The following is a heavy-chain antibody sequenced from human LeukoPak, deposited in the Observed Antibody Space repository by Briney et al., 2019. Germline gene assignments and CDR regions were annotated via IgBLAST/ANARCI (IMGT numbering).Heavy chain of an antibody. D-gene: IGHD3-3*01. CDR3: AKEPAADLEYLLYYFDY. CDR1: GFTFSNYG. CDR2: ISSDGNNK. J-gene: IGHJ4*02. Sequence: PGGSLRLSCAASGFTFSNYGMHWVRHAPGKGLEWLAVISSDGNNKYYTDSVKGRFTISRDNSKNTLYLQMISLRAKDTAVYYCAKEPAADLEYLLYYFDYWGQGTLVTVSS. V-gene: IGHV3-30*18.